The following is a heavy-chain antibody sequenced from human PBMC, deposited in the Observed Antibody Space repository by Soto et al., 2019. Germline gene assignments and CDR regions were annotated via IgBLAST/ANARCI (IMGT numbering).Heavy chain of an antibody. Sequence: SETLSLTCTVSGGSISSSSYYWGWIRQPPGKGLEWIGSIYYSGSTYYNQSLKSRVTISVDTSKNQFSLKLSSVTAADKAVYYGARWTVLASDPWGQGTLVTVSS. D-gene: IGHD4-17*01. CDR2: IYYSGST. J-gene: IGHJ5*02. V-gene: IGHV4-39*01. CDR3: ARWTVLASDP. CDR1: GGSISSSSYY.